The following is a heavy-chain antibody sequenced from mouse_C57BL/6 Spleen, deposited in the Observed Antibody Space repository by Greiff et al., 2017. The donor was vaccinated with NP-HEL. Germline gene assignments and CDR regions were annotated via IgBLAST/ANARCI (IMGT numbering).Heavy chain of an antibody. Sequence: VQLQQSGPGLVQPSQSLSITCTVSGFSLTSYGVHWVRQSPGKGLEWLGVIWRGGSTDYNAAFMSRLSITKDNSKSQVFFKMKSLQADDTAIYYCAKKSNYVGDAMDYWGQGTSVTVSS. CDR2: IWRGGST. V-gene: IGHV2-5*01. J-gene: IGHJ4*01. CDR1: GFSLTSYG. CDR3: AKKSNYVGDAMDY. D-gene: IGHD2-5*01.